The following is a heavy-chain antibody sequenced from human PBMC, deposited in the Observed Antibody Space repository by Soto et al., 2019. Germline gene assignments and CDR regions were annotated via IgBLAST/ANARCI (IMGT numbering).Heavy chain of an antibody. CDR3: ARRGDFGYTFDY. D-gene: IGHD4-17*01. CDR1: GDSIRSSSY. V-gene: IGHV4-39*01. CDR2: IYSTGNT. Sequence: SETLSLTCTVSGDSIRSSSYWGWIRQPPGKGLEWIGSIYSTGNTYYNPSLNSQVTISVDTSKNQFSLNVISVTAADTAVYFCARRGDFGYTFDYWGQGTLVTVSS. J-gene: IGHJ4*02.